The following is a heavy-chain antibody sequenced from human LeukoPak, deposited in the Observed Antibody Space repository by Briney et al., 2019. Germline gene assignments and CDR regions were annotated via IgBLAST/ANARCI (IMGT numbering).Heavy chain of an antibody. CDR1: GGSISSTTYY. J-gene: IGHJ5*02. CDR2: IYKAGNT. Sequence: SETLSLTCTVSGGSISSTTYYWAWIRQPPGKGLEWIGSIYKAGNTNYSPSLRSRVFISVDTSNNQFSLSLSSVTAADTAVYFCARRGSSSWYRPSNWFDPWGQGTLVTVSS. D-gene: IGHD6-13*01. CDR3: ARRGSSSWYRPSNWFDP. V-gene: IGHV4-39*01.